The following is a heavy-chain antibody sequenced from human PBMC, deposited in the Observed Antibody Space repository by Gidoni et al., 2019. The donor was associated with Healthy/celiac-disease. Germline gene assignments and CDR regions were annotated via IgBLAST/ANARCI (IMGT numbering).Heavy chain of an antibody. CDR2: IYWNDDK. V-gene: IGHV2-5*01. J-gene: IGHJ4*02. D-gene: IGHD6-19*01. CDR3: AHSWQWLVPFDY. CDR1: GFSLSTSGVG. Sequence: QITLKESGPTLAKPTQTLTLTCTFSGFSLSTSGVGVGWIRQPPVKALEWLALIYWNDDKRYSPSLKSRLTITKDTSKNQVVLTMTNMDPVDTATYYCAHSWQWLVPFDYWGQGTLVTVSS.